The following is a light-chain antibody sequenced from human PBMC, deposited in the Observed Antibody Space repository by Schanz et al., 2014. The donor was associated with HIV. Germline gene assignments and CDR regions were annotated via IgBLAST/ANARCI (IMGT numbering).Light chain of an antibody. V-gene: IGKV1-5*03. CDR1: ESIYKW. CDR2: NAS. CDR3: QQSNTFPYT. J-gene: IGKJ2*01. Sequence: IQMTQSPSTVSASVGDRVTITCRASESIYKWLAWYQQKPGKAPKLLMYNASSLESGVPSRFSGGGSGTEFTLTISSLQPDDFATYYCQQSNTFPYTFGQGTKLEIK.